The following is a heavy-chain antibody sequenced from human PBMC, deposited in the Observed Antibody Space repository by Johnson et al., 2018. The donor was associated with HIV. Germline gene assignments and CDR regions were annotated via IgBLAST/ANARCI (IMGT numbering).Heavy chain of an antibody. CDR2: ISWNSGSI. CDR3: ATRDPTHRPGVFEI. Sequence: VQLVESGGGSVKPGDSLRLSCAASGVTFSNYAMSWVRQAPGKGLEWVSGISWNSGSIGYADSVKGRFTISRDNAKNSLYLQVNSLRAEDTAVYYCATRDPTHRPGVFEIWGQGTLVTVSS. J-gene: IGHJ3*02. CDR1: GVTFSNYA. D-gene: IGHD1-14*01. V-gene: IGHV3-9*01.